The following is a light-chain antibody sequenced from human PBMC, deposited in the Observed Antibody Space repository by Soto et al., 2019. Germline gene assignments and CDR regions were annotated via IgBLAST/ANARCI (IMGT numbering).Light chain of an antibody. V-gene: IGLV2-23*01. J-gene: IGLJ2*01. CDR2: EGS. CDR3: CSYAGSSTPV. Sequence: QSALTQPASVSGSPGQSITISCTGTSSDVGSYNLVSWYQQHPGKAPKLMIYEGSKRPSGVSNRFSGSKSGNTASLTISGLQAEDEADYYCCSYAGSSTPVXGGGTKLTVL. CDR1: SSDVGSYNL.